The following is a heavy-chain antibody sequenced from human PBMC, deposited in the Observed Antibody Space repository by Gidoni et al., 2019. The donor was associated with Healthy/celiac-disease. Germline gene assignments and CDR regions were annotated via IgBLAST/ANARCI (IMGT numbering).Heavy chain of an antibody. D-gene: IGHD2-15*01. Sequence: QVRLQLWGAGLLKPSETLSLTCAVSGGSFSGYYWRWIRRPPGKGLEWYGEITHSGSTNYNPSLRSRVTISVDTSKNLFSLQLSSVTAADTAVYYCAGGRRYCSGGGCYRVYYYMDVWGKGTTVTVSS. V-gene: IGHV4-34*01. J-gene: IGHJ6*03. CDR2: ITHSGST. CDR3: AGGRRYCSGGGCYRVYYYMDV. CDR1: GGSFSGYY.